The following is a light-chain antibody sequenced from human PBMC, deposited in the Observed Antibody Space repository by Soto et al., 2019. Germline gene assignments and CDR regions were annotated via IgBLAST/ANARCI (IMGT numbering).Light chain of an antibody. Sequence: ELVMTQSPATLSVSPGERATFSCRASQSVSSNLAWYQQKPGQXPRXXIYGASIRATGIPDRFSGSGSGTDFTITISRLEPEDFEVYYCQQYHNWPITFGQGTRLEIK. CDR2: GAS. J-gene: IGKJ5*01. V-gene: IGKV3D-15*01. CDR3: QQYHNWPIT. CDR1: QSVSSN.